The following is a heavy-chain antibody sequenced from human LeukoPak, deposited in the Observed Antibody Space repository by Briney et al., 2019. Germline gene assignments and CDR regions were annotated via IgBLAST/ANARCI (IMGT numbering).Heavy chain of an antibody. J-gene: IGHJ4*02. V-gene: IGHV4-39*07. CDR1: GGSISSNSYY. Sequence: PSETLSLTCIVSGGSISSNSYYWGWIRQPPGKGLEWIGNIYYSGSAYYNPSLKSRVTISVDTSKNQFSLKLSSVTAADTAVYYCARDRRAYYYGSGSYPYYFDYWGQGTLVTVSS. CDR3: ARDRRAYYYGSGSYPYYFDY. D-gene: IGHD3-10*01. CDR2: IYYSGSA.